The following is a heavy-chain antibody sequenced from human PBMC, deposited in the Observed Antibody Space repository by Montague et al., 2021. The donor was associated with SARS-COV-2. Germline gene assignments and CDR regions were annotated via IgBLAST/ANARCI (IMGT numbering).Heavy chain of an antibody. J-gene: IGHJ4*02. V-gene: IGHV4-61*01. CDR2: MYYTGHT. D-gene: IGHD6-6*01. CDR3: ARSRANVPSRPGFDY. CDR1: GAPVASGNLY. Sequence: SETLSLTCTVSGAPVASGNLYWSWIRQPPGKGLEWIGYMYYTGHTNYNPSLESRVTMPVDPSKNQFSLTLTSVTAADTAVYYCARSRANVPSRPGFDYWGQGALVTVSS.